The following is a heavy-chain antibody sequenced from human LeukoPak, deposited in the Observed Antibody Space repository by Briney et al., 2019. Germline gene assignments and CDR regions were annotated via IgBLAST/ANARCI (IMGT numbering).Heavy chain of an antibody. D-gene: IGHD1-26*01. CDR2: ISAYNGNT. Sequence: GASVKVSCKASGYTFTNYGISWVRQAPGQGLEWMGWISAYNGNTNYAQKLQGRVTMTTDTSTSTAYMELRSLRSDDTAVYYCARDPTVGATVGQKDWGQGTLVTVSS. CDR3: ARDPTVGATVGQKD. J-gene: IGHJ4*02. CDR1: GYTFTNYG. V-gene: IGHV1-18*01.